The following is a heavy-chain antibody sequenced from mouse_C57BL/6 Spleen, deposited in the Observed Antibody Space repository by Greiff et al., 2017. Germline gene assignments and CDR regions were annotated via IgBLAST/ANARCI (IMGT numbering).Heavy chain of an antibody. CDR1: GYTFTDYY. J-gene: IGHJ1*03. Sequence: EVQLQQSGPELVKPGASVKISCKASGYTFTDYYMNWVKQSHGKSLEWIGDINPNNGGTSYNQKFKGKATLTVDKSSSTAYMELRSLTSEDSAVYYCARSWVPYWYFDVWGTGTTVTVSS. CDR2: INPNNGGT. V-gene: IGHV1-26*01. CDR3: ARSWVPYWYFDV.